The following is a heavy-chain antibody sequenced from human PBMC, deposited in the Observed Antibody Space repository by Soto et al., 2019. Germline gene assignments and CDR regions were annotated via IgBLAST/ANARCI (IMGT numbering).Heavy chain of an antibody. D-gene: IGHD6-19*01. CDR1: GFTFSSYS. V-gene: IGHV3-48*01. CDR3: ARGLIAVAGRDAFDI. J-gene: IGHJ3*02. Sequence: GGSLRLSCAASGFTFSSYSMNWVRQAPGKGLEWVSYISSSSSTIYYADSVKGRFTISRDNAKNSRYLQMNSLRAEDTAVYYCARGLIAVAGRDAFDIWGQGTMVTVSS. CDR2: ISSSSSTI.